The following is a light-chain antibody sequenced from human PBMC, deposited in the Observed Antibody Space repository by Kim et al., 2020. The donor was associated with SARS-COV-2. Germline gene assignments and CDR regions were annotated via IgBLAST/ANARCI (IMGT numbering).Light chain of an antibody. CDR2: SAS. J-gene: IGKJ2*01. CDR1: QSVSTY. CDR3: AQWYSTPYM. V-gene: IGKV1-39*01. Sequence: DIQMTQSPSSLSASVRDRVTITCRASQSVSTYLNWFQQRPGKAPTLLIYSASTLHSDVSAMFSGTGSGTEFTHTISSLQPEDFAAYYCAQWYSTPYMFGMGTKLE.